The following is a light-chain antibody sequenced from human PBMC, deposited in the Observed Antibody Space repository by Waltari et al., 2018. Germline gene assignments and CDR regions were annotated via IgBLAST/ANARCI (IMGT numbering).Light chain of an antibody. CDR2: VIS. Sequence: DIQMTQSPSSLSASVGDRVTITCRASQTINKYLNWYQEKPRRAPKVLISVISYLHTGVPSRFSGSGSGTDFTLTISSLQPEDFATYYCQQSDSLPLTFGGGTKVEIK. CDR1: QTINKY. CDR3: QQSDSLPLT. V-gene: IGKV1-39*01. J-gene: IGKJ4*01.